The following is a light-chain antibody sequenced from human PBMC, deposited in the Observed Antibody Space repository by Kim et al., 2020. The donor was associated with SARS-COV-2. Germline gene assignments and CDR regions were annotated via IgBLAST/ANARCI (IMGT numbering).Light chain of an antibody. J-gene: IGKJ1*01. CDR1: QGISNY. Sequence: AAVGDRVTITCRASQGISNYLAGYQQKPGKVPKLLIYAASALQSGVPSRFSGSGSETDFTLTIGSLQPEDVATYYCQNYNGAPWTFGQGTKVDIK. V-gene: IGKV1-27*01. CDR3: QNYNGAPWT. CDR2: AAS.